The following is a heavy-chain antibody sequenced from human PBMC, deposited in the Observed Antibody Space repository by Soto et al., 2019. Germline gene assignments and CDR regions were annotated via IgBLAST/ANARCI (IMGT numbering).Heavy chain of an antibody. J-gene: IGHJ4*02. D-gene: IGHD6-13*01. V-gene: IGHV1-18*01. Sequence: ASVKVSCKASGYTFTSYGISWVLQAPGQGLEWMGWISAYNGNTNYAQKLQGRVTMTTDTSTSTAYMELRSLRSDDTAVYYCARDTPHLVESLWRHWGQGTLVTVSS. CDR3: ARDTPHLVESLWRH. CDR1: GYTFTSYG. CDR2: ISAYNGNT.